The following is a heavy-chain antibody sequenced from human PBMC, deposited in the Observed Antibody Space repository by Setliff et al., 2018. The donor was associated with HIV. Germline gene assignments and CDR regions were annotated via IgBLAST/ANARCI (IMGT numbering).Heavy chain of an antibody. CDR3: ARESSSSWYFDY. V-gene: IGHV3-21*01. D-gene: IGHD6-13*01. Sequence: LRLSCAASGFTFSGYWMHWVRQAPGKGLEWVSSISASATYIYYADSVKGRFTISRDNAENSLYLQMNSLRAEDTAVYYCARESSSSWYFDYWGQGTLVTVSS. CDR2: ISASATYI. J-gene: IGHJ4*02. CDR1: GFTFSGYW.